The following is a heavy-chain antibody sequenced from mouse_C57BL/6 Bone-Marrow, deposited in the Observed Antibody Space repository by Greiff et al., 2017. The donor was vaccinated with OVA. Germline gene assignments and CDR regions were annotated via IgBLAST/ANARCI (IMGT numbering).Heavy chain of an antibody. D-gene: IGHD2-3*01. J-gene: IGHJ4*01. CDR1: GYTFTSYW. CDR2: LDPSDSYT. V-gene: IGHV1-50*01. Sequence: QVQLQQPGAELVKPGASVKLSCKASGYTFTSYWMQWVKQRPGQGLEWIGELDPSDSYTNYNQKFTGKATLTVDTSSSTAYMQLSSLTSEDSAVYYCAREGFYDGSYYAMDYWGQGTSVTVSS. CDR3: AREGFYDGSYYAMDY.